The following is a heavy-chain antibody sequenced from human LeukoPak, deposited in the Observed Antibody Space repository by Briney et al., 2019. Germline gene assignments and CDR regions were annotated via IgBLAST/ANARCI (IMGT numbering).Heavy chain of an antibody. V-gene: IGHV3-23*01. D-gene: IGHD6-6*01. J-gene: IGHJ4*02. Sequence: PGGSLRLSCAASGFTFSNYAMSWGRQAPGTGLQWVSSISASGGTTYYADSVKGRFTISRDNSKNTLYLQMNSLRAEDTAVHYCARSSLVVLYDYWGQGTLVTVSS. CDR1: GFTFSNYA. CDR3: ARSSLVVLYDY. CDR2: ISASGGTT.